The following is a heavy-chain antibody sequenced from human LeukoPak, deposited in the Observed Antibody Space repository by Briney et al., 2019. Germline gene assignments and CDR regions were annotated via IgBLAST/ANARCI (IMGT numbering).Heavy chain of an antibody. J-gene: IGHJ3*02. CDR1: GGSISSSSYY. V-gene: IGHV4-39*07. Sequence: SETLSLTCTVSGGSISSSSYYWGWIRQPPGKGLEWIGSIYYSGSTYYNPSLKSRVTISVDTSKNQFSLKLSSVTAADTAVYYCARDSWGACSTSCYSSAFDIWGQGTMVTVSS. CDR3: ARDSWGACSTSCYSSAFDI. D-gene: IGHD2-2*02. CDR2: IYYSGST.